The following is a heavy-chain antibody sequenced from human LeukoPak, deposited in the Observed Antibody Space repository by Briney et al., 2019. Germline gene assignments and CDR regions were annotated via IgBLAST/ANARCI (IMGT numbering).Heavy chain of an antibody. Sequence: GGSLRLSCAASGFTFSSYAMTWVRQAPGKGLEWVSAISGSGDSTYYADSVKGLFTISRDNSKNTLYLQMNRVRAEDTAVYYCARSGSGSYFLDYWGQGTLVTVSS. D-gene: IGHD3-10*01. V-gene: IGHV3-23*01. CDR3: ARSGSGSYFLDY. J-gene: IGHJ4*02. CDR1: GFTFSSYA. CDR2: ISGSGDST.